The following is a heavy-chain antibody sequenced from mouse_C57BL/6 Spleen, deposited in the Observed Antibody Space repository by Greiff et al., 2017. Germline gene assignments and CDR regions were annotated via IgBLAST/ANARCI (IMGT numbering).Heavy chain of an antibody. J-gene: IGHJ2*01. CDR2: IDPETGGT. Sequence: VQLQQSGAELVRPGASVTLSCKASGYTFTDYEMHWVKQTPVHGLEWIGAIDPETGGTAYNQKFKGKAILTADKSSSTAYMELRSLTSEDSAVYYCTSGVTTVVYFDYWGQGTTRTGSS. CDR3: TSGVTTVVYFDY. D-gene: IGHD1-1*02. V-gene: IGHV1-15*01. CDR1: GYTFTDYE.